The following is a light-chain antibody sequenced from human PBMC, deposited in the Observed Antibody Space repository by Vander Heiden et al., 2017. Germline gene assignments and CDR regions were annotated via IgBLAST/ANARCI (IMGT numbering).Light chain of an antibody. CDR3: QQYNNWPPLT. V-gene: IGKV3-15*01. J-gene: IGKJ4*01. CDR2: GAS. CDR1: QSVSSN. Sequence: EIVMTQSTATLSVSPGERATLSCRASQSVSSNLAWYQQKPGQAPRLLIYGASTRATGIPARFSGSGSGTEFTLTISSRQSEDFAVYYCQQYNNWPPLTFGGGTKVEIK.